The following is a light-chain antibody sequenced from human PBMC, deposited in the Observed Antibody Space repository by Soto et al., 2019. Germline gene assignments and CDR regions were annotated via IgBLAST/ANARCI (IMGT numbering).Light chain of an antibody. CDR2: EGT. J-gene: IGLJ3*02. Sequence: QSALTQPASVSGPPGQSIVISCNGSSSDIGSYNLVSWYQQYPGKAPKVMIFEGTKRPSGIPDRFSGSKSGTSATLGITGLQTGDEADYYCGTWDSSLSAPNWVFGGGTKLTVL. V-gene: IGLV2-14*02. CDR3: GTWDSSLSAPNWV. CDR1: SSDIGSYNL.